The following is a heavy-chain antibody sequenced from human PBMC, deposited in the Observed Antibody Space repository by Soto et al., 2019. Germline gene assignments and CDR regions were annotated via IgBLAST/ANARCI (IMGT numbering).Heavy chain of an antibody. CDR2: ISAYNGNT. Sequence: GASVKVSCKASGYTFTSYGISWVRQAPGQGLEWMGWISAYNGNTNYAQKLQGRVTMTTDTSTSTAYMELRSLRSDDTAVYYCARDRFTAVAGTFDYWGQGTLVTVSS. V-gene: IGHV1-18*01. D-gene: IGHD6-19*01. CDR3: ARDRFTAVAGTFDY. CDR1: GYTFTSYG. J-gene: IGHJ4*02.